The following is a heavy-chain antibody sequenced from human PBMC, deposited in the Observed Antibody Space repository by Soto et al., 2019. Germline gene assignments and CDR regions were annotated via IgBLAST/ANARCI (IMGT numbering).Heavy chain of an antibody. CDR1: GLTFKNHG. Sequence: QVQLVESGGGVVQPGRSLRLSCAASGLTFKNHGMHWVRQAPGKGLEWVAIIWYDGSKKYYADSVKDLFTISRDNSKNTLYLESNCLRAEDTGVYCCATSYPWVSIDDWGQGTRVTVSS. CDR3: ATSYPWVSIDD. V-gene: IGHV3-33*01. D-gene: IGHD2-8*01. J-gene: IGHJ4*02. CDR2: IWYDGSKK.